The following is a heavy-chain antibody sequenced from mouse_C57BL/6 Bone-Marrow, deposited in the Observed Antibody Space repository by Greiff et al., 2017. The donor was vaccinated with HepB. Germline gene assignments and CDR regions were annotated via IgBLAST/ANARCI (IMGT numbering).Heavy chain of an antibody. CDR3: ARVRSHYFDY. CDR2: ISYDGSN. J-gene: IGHJ2*01. Sequence: DVKLQESGPGLVKPSQSLSLTCSVTGYSITSGYYWNWIRQFPGNKLEWMGYISYDGSNNYNPSLKNRISITRDTSKNQFFLKLNSVTTEDTATYYCARVRSHYFDYWGQGTTLTVSS. CDR1: GYSITSGYY. V-gene: IGHV3-6*01.